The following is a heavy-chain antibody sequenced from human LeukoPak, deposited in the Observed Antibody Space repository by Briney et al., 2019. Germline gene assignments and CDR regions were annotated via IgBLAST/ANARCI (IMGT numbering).Heavy chain of an antibody. CDR3: ARAKAGYYYYMDV. J-gene: IGHJ6*03. V-gene: IGHV3-53*01. CDR2: IYSGGTT. CDR1: GFTVSSNY. Sequence: PGGSLRLSCAASGFTVSSNYMSWVRQAPGKGLEWVSVIYSGGTTYYADSVKGRFTISRDSSKNTLYLQMNSLRADDTAVYYCARAKAGYYYYMDVWGKGTTVTVSS. D-gene: IGHD3-10*01.